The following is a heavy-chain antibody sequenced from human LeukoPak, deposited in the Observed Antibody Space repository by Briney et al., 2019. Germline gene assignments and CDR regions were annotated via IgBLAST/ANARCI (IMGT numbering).Heavy chain of an antibody. J-gene: IGHJ4*02. V-gene: IGHV1-69*04. CDR3: ARAAIRVATTGEFDY. Sequence: SVKVSCKASGGTFISYAISWVRQAPGQGLEWMGRIIPILGIANYAQKFQGRVTITADKSTSTAYMELSSLRSEDTAVYYCARAAIRVATTGEFDYWGQGTLVTVSS. CDR1: GGTFISYA. D-gene: IGHD5-12*01. CDR2: IIPILGIA.